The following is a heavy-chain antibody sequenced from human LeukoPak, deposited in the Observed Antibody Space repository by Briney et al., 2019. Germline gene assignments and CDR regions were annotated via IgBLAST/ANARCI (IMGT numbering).Heavy chain of an antibody. D-gene: IGHD3-22*01. Sequence: PGGSLRLSCAASGFPFSNYAMTWVRQAPGKGLEWVSSINTDGGATYYADSLKGRFTVSRGNSNNTLYLQMNGLRAEDTAVYYCAKHGNYDTSGFYYVHFWGQGTLVTVSS. J-gene: IGHJ4*02. CDR2: INTDGGAT. V-gene: IGHV3-23*01. CDR3: AKHGNYDTSGFYYVHF. CDR1: GFPFSNYA.